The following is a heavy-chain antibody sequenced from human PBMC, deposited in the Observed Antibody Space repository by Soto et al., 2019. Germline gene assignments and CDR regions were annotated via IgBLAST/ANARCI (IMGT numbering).Heavy chain of an antibody. V-gene: IGHV5-51*01. D-gene: IGHD2-2*01. CDR3: ARQKLGYCSSTSCHPCYGMDV. Sequence: GESLKISCKGSGYSFTSYWIGWVRQMPGKGLEWMGIIYPADSNTRYSPSFQGQVTISADKSISTAYLQWSSLKASDTAMYYCARQKLGYCSSTSCHPCYGMDVWGQGTTVTVSS. CDR1: GYSFTSYW. J-gene: IGHJ6*02. CDR2: IYPADSNT.